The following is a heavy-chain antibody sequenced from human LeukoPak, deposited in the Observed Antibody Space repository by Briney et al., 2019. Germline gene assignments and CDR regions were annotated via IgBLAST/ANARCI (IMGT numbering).Heavy chain of an antibody. CDR1: GFTVSSNY. J-gene: IGHJ6*02. CDR2: IYSGGST. V-gene: IGHV3-53*01. D-gene: IGHD5-18*01. CDR3: ARVGLKRWEDTGYYYGMDV. Sequence: PGGSLRLSCAASGFTVSSNYMSWVRQAPGKGLEWVSVIYSGGSTYYADSVKSRFTISRDNSKNTLYLQMNSLRAEDTAVYYCARVGLKRWEDTGYYYGMDVWGQGTTVTVSS.